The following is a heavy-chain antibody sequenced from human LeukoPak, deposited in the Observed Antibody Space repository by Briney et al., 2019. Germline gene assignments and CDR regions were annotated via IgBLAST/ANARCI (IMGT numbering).Heavy chain of an antibody. CDR3: ARGVDYYDSSYYLDY. D-gene: IGHD3-22*01. J-gene: IGHJ4*02. V-gene: IGHV4-59*01. CDR2: IYYTGNT. Sequence: SETLSLTCTVSGGSLSSYYWSWIRQPPGKGLERIGYIYYTGNTNYNPSLKSRVTISIDTSKNQFSLKLTSVTATDTAVYYCARGVDYYDSSYYLDYWGQGTLVTVSS. CDR1: GGSLSSYY.